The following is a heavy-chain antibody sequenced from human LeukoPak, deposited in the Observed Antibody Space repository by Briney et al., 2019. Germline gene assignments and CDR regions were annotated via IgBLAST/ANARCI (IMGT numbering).Heavy chain of an antibody. Sequence: SETRSLTCTVSGGSISSGDYYWSWLRQPPGKGLEWIGYIYYSGTTYYNPSLKSRVTISVDTSKNQFSLKLNTVTAADTAVYYCARKRYDDPYFFDYWGQGTLVTVSS. J-gene: IGHJ4*02. D-gene: IGHD3-22*01. V-gene: IGHV4-30-4*01. CDR2: IYYSGTT. CDR3: ARKRYDDPYFFDY. CDR1: GGSISSGDYY.